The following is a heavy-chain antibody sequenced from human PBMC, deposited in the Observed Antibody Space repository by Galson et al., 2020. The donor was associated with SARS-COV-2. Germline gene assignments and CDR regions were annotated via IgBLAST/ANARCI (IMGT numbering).Heavy chain of an antibody. J-gene: IGHJ4*02. V-gene: IGHV3-74*01. CDR2: INNYGTST. D-gene: IGHD3-9*01. CDR3: ARDSVSYFGPGDH. CDR1: GFTFSSYW. Sequence: GESLKISCAASGFTFSSYWMHWVRQAPGKGLVWVSLINNYGTSTRYADSVKGRFTISRDSVNNSLYLQMNSLRDEDTAMYYCARDSVSYFGPGDHWGQGALVTVSS.